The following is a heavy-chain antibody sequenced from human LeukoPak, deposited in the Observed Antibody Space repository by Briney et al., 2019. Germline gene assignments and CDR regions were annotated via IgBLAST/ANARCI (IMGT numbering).Heavy chain of an antibody. CDR1: GGSISSHY. D-gene: IGHD3-16*01. CDR2: IHYSGTT. V-gene: IGHV4-59*11. CDR3: TRAQGGAFDI. J-gene: IGHJ3*02. Sequence: SETLSLTCTVSGGSISSHYWSWIRQPPGKGLEWIGYIHYSGTTNYDPSLRSRVTISLDTSNNQFSLKVNSVTAADTAVYYCTRAQGGAFDIWGQGTMVTVSS.